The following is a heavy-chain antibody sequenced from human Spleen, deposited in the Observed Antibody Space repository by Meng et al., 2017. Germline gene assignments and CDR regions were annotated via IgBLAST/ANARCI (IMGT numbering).Heavy chain of an antibody. CDR1: GYTFTNYG. J-gene: IGHJ3*01. CDR3: ARDPYYDYIWGSYRQGDSIDF. CDR2: ISPYSGNT. Sequence: ASVKVSCQASGYTFTNYGVSWVRQAPGQGLEWMGWISPYSGNTNSARKFQGRVTMTTDTSTTTADMELRSLRSDDTAVYYCARDPYYDYIWGSYRQGDSIDFWGQGTMVTVSS. D-gene: IGHD3-16*02. V-gene: IGHV1-18*01.